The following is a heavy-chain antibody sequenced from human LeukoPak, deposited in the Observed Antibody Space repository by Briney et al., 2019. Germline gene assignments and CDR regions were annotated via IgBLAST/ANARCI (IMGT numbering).Heavy chain of an antibody. D-gene: IGHD3-10*01. V-gene: IGHV4-59*01. CDR2: IYYSGST. Sequence: PSETLSLTCTVSGGSISSYYWSWIRQPPGKGLEWIGYIYYSGSTNYNPSLKSRVTISVDTSKNQFSLKLSSVTAADTVVYYCASNLRSGSYPFDYWGQGTLVTVSS. CDR3: ASNLRSGSYPFDY. CDR1: GGSISSYY. J-gene: IGHJ4*02.